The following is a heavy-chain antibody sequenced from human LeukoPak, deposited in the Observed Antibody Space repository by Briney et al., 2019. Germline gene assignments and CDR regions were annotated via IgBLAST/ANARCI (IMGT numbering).Heavy chain of an antibody. CDR2: ISYEGSNQ. Sequence: AGGSLRLSCVASGFNFNSHGMHWVRQAPGKGLEWVAVISYEGSNQYYADSVKGRFSFTRDNSKNTMYLQMNSLRPADTAIYYCVKDGIRYFDSWGQGTLVTVSS. CDR1: GFNFNSHG. J-gene: IGHJ4*02. CDR3: VKDGIRYFDS. V-gene: IGHV3-30*18. D-gene: IGHD1-26*01.